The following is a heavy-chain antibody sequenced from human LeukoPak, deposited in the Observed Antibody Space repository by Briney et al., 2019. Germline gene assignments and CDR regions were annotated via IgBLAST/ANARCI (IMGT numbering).Heavy chain of an antibody. V-gene: IGHV3-21*01. J-gene: IGHJ4*02. CDR1: GFTFSSYS. Sequence: GGSLRLSCAASGFTFSSYSMNWVRQAPGRGLEWVSSISSSSSYIYYADSVKGRFTISRDNAKNSLYLQMNSLRAEDTAAYYCARDGSDYYDSSGYYYYWGQGTLVTVSS. CDR3: ARDGSDYYDSSGYYYY. CDR2: ISSSSSYI. D-gene: IGHD3-22*01.